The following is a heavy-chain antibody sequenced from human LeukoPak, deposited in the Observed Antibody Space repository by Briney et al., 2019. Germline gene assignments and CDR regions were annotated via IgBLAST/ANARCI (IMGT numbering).Heavy chain of an antibody. CDR2: INPSGGST. D-gene: IGHD3-22*01. CDR1: EDTITTYY. Sequence: ASVKVSCKASEDTITTYYMHWVRQAPGQGLEWMGIINPSGGSTSYAQKFQGRVTMTRDTSTSTVYMELSSLRSEDTAVYYCARDDSSGYYPDYWGQGTLVTVSS. CDR3: ARDDSSGYYPDY. V-gene: IGHV1-46*01. J-gene: IGHJ4*02.